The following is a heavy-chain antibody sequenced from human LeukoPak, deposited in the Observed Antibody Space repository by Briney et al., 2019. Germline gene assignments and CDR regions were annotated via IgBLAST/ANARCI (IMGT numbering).Heavy chain of an antibody. CDR2: IRSKAYGGTT. CDR3: TTPRAPYCSGTSCYYFHY. V-gene: IGHV3-49*04. D-gene: IGHD2-2*01. J-gene: IGHJ4*02. Sequence: GGSLRLSCAASGFTVSSNYMSWVRQAPGKGLEWVSFIRSKAYGGTTEYAASVKGRFTISRDDSKSIAYLQMNSLRTEDTAVYYCTTPRAPYCSGTSCYYFHYWGQGALVTVSS. CDR1: GFTVSSNY.